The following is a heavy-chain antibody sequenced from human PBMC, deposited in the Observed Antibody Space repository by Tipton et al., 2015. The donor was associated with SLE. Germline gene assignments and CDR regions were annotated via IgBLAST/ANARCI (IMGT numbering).Heavy chain of an antibody. J-gene: IGHJ4*02. CDR2: ISSSSSTI. CDR1: GFTFNTYS. Sequence: SLRLSCAASGFTFNTYSMNWVRQAPGKGLEWVSYISSSSSTIFYADSVKGRFTISSDNAKNSLYLQMNSLRAEDTALYYCARDRPHTAMIFDYWGQGRLVTVSS. D-gene: IGHD5-18*01. CDR3: ARDRPHTAMIFDY. V-gene: IGHV3-48*01.